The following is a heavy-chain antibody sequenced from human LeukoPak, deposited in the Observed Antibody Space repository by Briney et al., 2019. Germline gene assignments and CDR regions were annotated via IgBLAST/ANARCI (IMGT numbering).Heavy chain of an antibody. D-gene: IGHD3-16*01. J-gene: IGHJ4*02. CDR2: IYYSGST. CDR1: GDSISSYY. Sequence: SETLSLTCIGSGDSISSYYWSWIRQPPGKGLEWIGYIYYSGSTNYNPSLKSRVTISVDASKNHFSLKLSSVTAADTAVYYCARDRSLGIIDYWGQGTLVTASS. V-gene: IGHV4-59*01. CDR3: ARDRSLGIIDY.